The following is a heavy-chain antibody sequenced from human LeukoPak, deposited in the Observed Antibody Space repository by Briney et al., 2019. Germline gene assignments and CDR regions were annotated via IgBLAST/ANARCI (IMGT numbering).Heavy chain of an antibody. CDR1: GFTFSSYA. V-gene: IGHV3-23*01. Sequence: SGGSLRLSCVVSGFTFSSYAMSWVRQAPGRGLEWVSGISGCGGSTYYAASVKGRFTISRDNTKNTLYLQMNSLRAEDTAVYYCAKDRHAPGRYCSSTSCFPFDSWGQGTLVTVSS. J-gene: IGHJ5*01. D-gene: IGHD2-2*01. CDR3: AKDRHAPGRYCSSTSCFPFDS. CDR2: ISGCGGST.